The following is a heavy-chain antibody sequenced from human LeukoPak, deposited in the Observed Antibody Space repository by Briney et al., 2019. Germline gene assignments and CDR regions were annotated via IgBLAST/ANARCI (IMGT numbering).Heavy chain of an antibody. Sequence: PGGSLRLSWAASGFTVSSNSMTWVRRAPGKGLEWVSILYNGGGANYADSVKGRFTISRDNSRNTLFLQMNRLRDEDTAVYYCARRDTTGWFHHFDYWGQGPLVTVSS. CDR1: GFTVSSNS. D-gene: IGHD6-19*01. CDR2: LYNGGGA. CDR3: ARRDTTGWFHHFDY. V-gene: IGHV3-53*01. J-gene: IGHJ4*02.